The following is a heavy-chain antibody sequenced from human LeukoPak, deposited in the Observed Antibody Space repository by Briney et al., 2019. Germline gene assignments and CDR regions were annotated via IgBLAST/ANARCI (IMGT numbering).Heavy chain of an antibody. CDR3: ARHGKNYDILTGYYDYGMDV. D-gene: IGHD3-9*01. J-gene: IGHJ6*02. CDR1: GGSISSYY. V-gene: IGHV4-59*08. CDR2: IYYSGST. Sequence: KPSETLSLTCTVSGGSISSYYWSWIRQPPGKGLEWIGYIYYSGSTNYNPSLKSRVTISVDTSKNQFSLKLSSVTAADTAVYHCARHGKNYDILTGYYDYGMDVWGQGTTVTVSS.